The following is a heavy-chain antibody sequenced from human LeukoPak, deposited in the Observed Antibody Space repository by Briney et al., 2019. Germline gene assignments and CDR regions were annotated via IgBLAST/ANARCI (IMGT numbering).Heavy chain of an antibody. CDR3: ARGGDSDYAFDY. D-gene: IGHD4-17*01. J-gene: IGHJ4*02. V-gene: IGHV3-21*01. CDR2: ISSGSTNI. CDR1: GFTFSSYT. Sequence: GGSLRLSCAASGFTFSSYTINCVRQAPGKGLEWVSSISSGSTNIYYADSVKGRFTISRDNAKNSLYLQMNSLRDEDTAVYCCARGGDSDYAFDYWGQGTLVTVSS.